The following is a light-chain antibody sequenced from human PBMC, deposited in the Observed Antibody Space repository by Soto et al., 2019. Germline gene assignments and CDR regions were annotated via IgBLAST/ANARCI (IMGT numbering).Light chain of an antibody. CDR1: QSVSSSY. CDR2: GAS. J-gene: IGKJ1*01. V-gene: IGKV3-20*01. CDR3: QQYASFLRT. Sequence: EIVLTQSPGTLSMSAGERATLSCRASQSVSSSYLAWYQQKPGQAPRLLIHGASRRATGIPDRFSGSGSGTDCALTISILEPEHFAVYYCQQYASFLRTFGQGTKVEIK.